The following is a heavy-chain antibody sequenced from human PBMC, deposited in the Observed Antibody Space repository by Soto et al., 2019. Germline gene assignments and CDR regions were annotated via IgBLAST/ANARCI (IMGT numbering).Heavy chain of an antibody. CDR3: ARGKGYCSGGSCYKENWFDP. J-gene: IGHJ5*02. CDR2: IIPIFGTA. CDR1: GGTFSSYA. Sequence: QVQLVQSGAEVKKPGSSVKVSCKASGGTFSSYAISWVRQAPGQGLEWMGGIIPIFGTANYAQKFQGRVTITADKSTSTAYMELSSLRSEDTAVYYCARGKGYCSGGSCYKENWFDPWGQGTLVTVSS. D-gene: IGHD2-15*01. V-gene: IGHV1-69*06.